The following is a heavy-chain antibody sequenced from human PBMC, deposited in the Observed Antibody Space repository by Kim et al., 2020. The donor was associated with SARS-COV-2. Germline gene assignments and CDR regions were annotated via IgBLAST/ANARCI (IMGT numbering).Heavy chain of an antibody. Sequence: GETTTYARAVKGRFTVSRDNSKNTLYLQMSSLRAEDTAIYYCANPRQPDYWGQGTLVTVSS. J-gene: IGHJ4*02. CDR3: ANPRQPDY. D-gene: IGHD6-13*01. CDR2: GETT. V-gene: IGHV3-23*01.